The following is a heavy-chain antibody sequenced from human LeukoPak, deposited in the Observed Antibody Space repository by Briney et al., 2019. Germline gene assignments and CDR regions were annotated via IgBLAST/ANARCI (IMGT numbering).Heavy chain of an antibody. V-gene: IGHV4-34*01. CDR1: GGSFSGYY. Sequence: SETLSLTCAVYGGSFSGYYWSWIRQPPGRGLKGMGEINHSGSTNYDPSLKSRVTISVDTSKNQFSLKLSSVTAADTAVYYCARGLDSNCSGGSCYFDYWGQGTLVTVSS. D-gene: IGHD2-15*01. J-gene: IGHJ4*02. CDR2: INHSGST. CDR3: ARGLDSNCSGGSCYFDY.